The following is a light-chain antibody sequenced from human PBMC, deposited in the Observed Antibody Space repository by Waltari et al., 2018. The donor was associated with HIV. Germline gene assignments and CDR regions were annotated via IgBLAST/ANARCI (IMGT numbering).Light chain of an antibody. J-gene: IGKJ2*01. Sequence: DIVMTQSPDSLAVSLGERATINCKASQTIFYSSNNKNYLAWSQQKPGHSPKLLISWASTREFGVPDRFSVSGSGIDFTLTIRSLQAEDVAVYYCQQLYRNPYTFGQGTRLEFK. V-gene: IGKV4-1*01. CDR3: QQLYRNPYT. CDR1: QTIFYSSNNKNY. CDR2: WAS.